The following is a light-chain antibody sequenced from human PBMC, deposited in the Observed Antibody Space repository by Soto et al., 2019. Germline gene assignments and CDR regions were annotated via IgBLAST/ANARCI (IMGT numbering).Light chain of an antibody. Sequence: QAVVTQSPSASASLGASVKLTCTLSSGHSSYAIAWHQQQPEKGPRYLMKLNSDGSHSKGDGIPDRFSGSSSGAERYLTISSLHSDDEADYYCQTGGTGIQVFGGGTKLTVL. CDR3: QTGGTGIQV. V-gene: IGLV4-69*01. CDR1: SGHSSYA. J-gene: IGLJ2*01. CDR2: LNSDGSH.